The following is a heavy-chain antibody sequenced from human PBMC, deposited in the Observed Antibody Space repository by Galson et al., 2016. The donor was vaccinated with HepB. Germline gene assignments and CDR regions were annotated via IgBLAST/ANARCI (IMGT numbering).Heavy chain of an antibody. CDR3: ARDKRLWLV. V-gene: IGHV3-7*03. D-gene: IGHD5-18*01. Sequence: SLRLSCAASGFTFTDYWMSWVRQAPGKGLGWVASIKQDGSEKYYVDSVKGRFTISRDNAKNSLYLQLNSLRAEDTAVYYCARDKRLWLVWGQGTLVTVSS. J-gene: IGHJ4*02. CDR1: GFTFTDYW. CDR2: IKQDGSEK.